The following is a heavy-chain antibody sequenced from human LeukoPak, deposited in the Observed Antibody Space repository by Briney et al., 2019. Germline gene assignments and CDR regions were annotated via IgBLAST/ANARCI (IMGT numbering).Heavy chain of an antibody. CDR2: INAGNGNT. J-gene: IGHJ4*02. CDR1: GYAFTSYA. V-gene: IGHV1-3*01. CDR3: ARALFPTRGYSSSWYDPVNLLFDY. D-gene: IGHD6-13*01. Sequence: GALVTVSCKASGYAFTSYAMHWVRQAPGQRLEWMGWINAGNGNTKYSQKFQGRVTITRDTSASTAYMELSSLRSEDTAVYYCARALFPTRGYSSSWYDPVNLLFDYWGQGTLVTVSS.